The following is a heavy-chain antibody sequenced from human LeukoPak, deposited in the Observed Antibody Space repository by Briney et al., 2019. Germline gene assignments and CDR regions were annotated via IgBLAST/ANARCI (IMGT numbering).Heavy chain of an antibody. CDR3: GRKAGDCGANSCYSIDY. CDR2: IIPIFGTA. J-gene: IGHJ4*02. Sequence: ASVKVSCKAFGGSFSSEAISWVQQAPGQGLEWMGGIIPIFGTANYAQKFQGRVTITTDESTSTAYMEVSSLRSEDTAVYYCGRKAGDCGANSCYSIDYWGQGTLVTVSS. CDR1: GGSFSSEA. V-gene: IGHV1-69*05. D-gene: IGHD2-15*01.